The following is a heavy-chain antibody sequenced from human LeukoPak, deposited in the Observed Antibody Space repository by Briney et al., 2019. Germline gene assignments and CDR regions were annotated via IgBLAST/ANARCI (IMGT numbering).Heavy chain of an antibody. CDR3: ARALRVAATRGVANWFDP. CDR1: GGSISSGGYY. D-gene: IGHD2-15*01. V-gene: IGHV4-31*03. Sequence: SQTLSLTCTVSGGSISSGGYYWSWIRQHPGKGLEWIGYIYYSGSTYYNPSLKSRVTISVDTSKNQFSLKLSSVTAADTAVYCCARALRVAATRGVANWFDPWGQGTLVTVSS. J-gene: IGHJ5*02. CDR2: IYYSGST.